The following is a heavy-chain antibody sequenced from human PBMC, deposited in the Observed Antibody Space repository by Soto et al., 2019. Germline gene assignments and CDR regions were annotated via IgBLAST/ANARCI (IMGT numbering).Heavy chain of an antibody. V-gene: IGHV1-69*01. CDR3: ASAVGGSSHYYYYYGMDV. Sequence: QVQLVQSGAEVKKPGSSVKVSCKASGGTFSSYAISWVRQAPGQGLEWMGGIIPIFGTANYAQKFQGRVTITADDSTSTAYMELSSLRSEDTAVYYCASAVGGSSHYYYYYGMDVWGQGTKVTVSS. D-gene: IGHD6-13*01. J-gene: IGHJ6*02. CDR1: GGTFSSYA. CDR2: IIPIFGTA.